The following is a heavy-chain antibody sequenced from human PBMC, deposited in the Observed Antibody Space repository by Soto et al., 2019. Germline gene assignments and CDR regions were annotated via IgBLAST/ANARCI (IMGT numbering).Heavy chain of an antibody. J-gene: IGHJ6*03. CDR3: ARVSYYYYMDV. CDR1: GFTFSSYW. CDR2: INSDGSST. Sequence: PGGSLRLSCAASGFTFSSYWMHWVRQAPGKGLVWVSRINSDGSSTSYADSVKGRFTISRDNAKNTLYLQMNSLRAEDTAVYYCARVSYYYYMDVWGKGTTVTVSS. V-gene: IGHV3-74*01.